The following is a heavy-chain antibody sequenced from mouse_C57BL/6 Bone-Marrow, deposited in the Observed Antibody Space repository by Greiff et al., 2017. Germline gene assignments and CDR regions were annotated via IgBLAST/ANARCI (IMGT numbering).Heavy chain of an antibody. J-gene: IGHJ4*01. CDR3: ARRGTIYYDYDEDY. V-gene: IGHV1-81*01. Sequence: QVQLQQSGAELARPGASVKLSCKASGYTFTSYGISWVKQRTGQGLEWIGEIYPRSGNTYYNEKFKGKATLTADKSSSTAYMELRSLTSEDSAVYFCARRGTIYYDYDEDYWGQGTSVTVSS. D-gene: IGHD2-4*01. CDR1: GYTFTSYG. CDR2: IYPRSGNT.